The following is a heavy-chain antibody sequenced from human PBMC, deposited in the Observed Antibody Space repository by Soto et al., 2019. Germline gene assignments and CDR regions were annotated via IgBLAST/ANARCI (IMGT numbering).Heavy chain of an antibody. CDR1: GGTLSSYD. V-gene: IGHV1-69*13. D-gene: IGHD3-22*01. J-gene: IGHJ5*02. CDR3: ASSHSSGYLNSFVP. Sequence: ASVYVSCKPSGGTLSSYDISWMRQDPGQGLEWMGGIIPIFGTANYAQKFQGRVTITADESTSTAYMELSSLRSEDTAVYYCASSHSSGYLNSFVPWGQGTLVTVSS. CDR2: IIPIFGTA.